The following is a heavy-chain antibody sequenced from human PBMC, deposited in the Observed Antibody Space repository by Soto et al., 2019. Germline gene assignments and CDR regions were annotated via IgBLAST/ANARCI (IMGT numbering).Heavy chain of an antibody. J-gene: IGHJ4*02. CDR2: ISGGGGRT. CDR3: AKRGSGAVAFDY. V-gene: IGHV3-23*01. D-gene: IGHD6-19*01. CDR1: GSTFSSYA. Sequence: GGSLRLSCAASGSTFSSYAMSWVRQAPGKGLEWVSTISGGGGRTYYADSVKGRFSISRDNSKNTLYLQMNSLRAEDTALYYCAKRGSGAVAFDYWGQGTLVTVSS.